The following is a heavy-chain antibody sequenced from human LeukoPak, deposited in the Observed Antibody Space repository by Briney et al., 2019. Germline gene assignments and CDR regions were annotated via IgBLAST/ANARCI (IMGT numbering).Heavy chain of an antibody. J-gene: IGHJ3*02. V-gene: IGHV3-7*01. D-gene: IGHD1-26*01. Sequence: GGSLRLSCAASGFTFSSYWMSWVRQAPGKGLEWVANIKQDGSEKYYVDSVKGRFTISRDNAKNSLYLQMNSLRAEDTAVYYCARDPSGSYFKGDAFDIWGQGTMVTVSS. CDR3: ARDPSGSYFKGDAFDI. CDR1: GFTFSSYW. CDR2: IKQDGSEK.